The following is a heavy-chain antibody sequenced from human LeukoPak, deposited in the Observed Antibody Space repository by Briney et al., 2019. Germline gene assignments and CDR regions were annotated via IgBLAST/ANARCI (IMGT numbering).Heavy chain of an antibody. D-gene: IGHD6-13*01. CDR2: ISSSSSTI. Sequence: PGGSLRLSCAASGFTFSSYSMYWVRQAPGKGLERVSYISSSSSTIYYADSVKGRFTISRDNAKNSLYLQMNSLRDEDTAVYYCARSWIAAADPTEYFQHWGQGTLVTVSS. CDR3: ARSWIAAADPTEYFQH. V-gene: IGHV3-48*02. J-gene: IGHJ1*01. CDR1: GFTFSSYS.